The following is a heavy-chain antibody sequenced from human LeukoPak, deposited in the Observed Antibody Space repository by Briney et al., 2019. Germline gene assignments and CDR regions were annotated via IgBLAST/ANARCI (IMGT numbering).Heavy chain of an antibody. J-gene: IGHJ6*02. CDR3: ARGRSNYYGMDV. V-gene: IGHV4-59*01. D-gene: IGHD1-26*01. CDR2: IYYSGNT. Sequence: SETLSLTCTVSGGSISNYYWSWIRQPPGKGLEWIGYIYYSGNTNYSPSLKSRVTMSVDTSKNLFSLKVSSVTAADTAVYYCARGRSNYYGMDVWGQGTTVTVSS. CDR1: GGSISNYY.